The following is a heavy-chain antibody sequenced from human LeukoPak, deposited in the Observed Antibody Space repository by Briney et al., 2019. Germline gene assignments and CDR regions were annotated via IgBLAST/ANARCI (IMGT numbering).Heavy chain of an antibody. CDR1: GFPFKSYA. D-gene: IGHD1-20*01. J-gene: IGHJ5*02. CDR3: ARFNLGWLDP. V-gene: IGHV3-48*01. Sequence: GGSLRLSCAASGFPFKSYAMNWVRQAPGKGLEWISYISSGVTTEYYADSVKGRFTISRDDAKNSLYLQMDSLRAEDAAVYYCARFNLGWLDPWGQGALVTVSS. CDR2: ISSGVTTE.